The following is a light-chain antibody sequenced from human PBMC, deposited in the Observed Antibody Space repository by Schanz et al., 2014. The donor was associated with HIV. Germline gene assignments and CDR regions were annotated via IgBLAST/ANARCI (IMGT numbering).Light chain of an antibody. CDR3: QQYGTSFT. V-gene: IGKV3-20*01. CDR1: HTVSSAY. Sequence: EIVLTQSPATLSLSPGETATLSCRASHTVSSAYISWYQQKLGQPPRLIIFGASSRATGIPDRFSGSGSGTDFTLTIARLEPEDFAVYYCQQYGTSFTFGPGTKVDIK. J-gene: IGKJ3*01. CDR2: GAS.